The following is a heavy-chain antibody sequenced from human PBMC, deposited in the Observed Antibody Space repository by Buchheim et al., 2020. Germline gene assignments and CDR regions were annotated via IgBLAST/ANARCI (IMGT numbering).Heavy chain of an antibody. CDR2: INPSGGST. D-gene: IGHD2-15*01. V-gene: IGHV1-46*01. J-gene: IGHJ6*02. CDR1: GYTFTSYY. CDR3: ARKCSGGSCMDV. Sequence: QVQLVQSGAEVKKPGASVKVPCKASGYTFTSYYMHWVRQAPGQGLEWMGIINPSGGSTSYAQKFQGRVTITRHTSTSPVFMELSSLRSENTAVYYCARKCSGGSCMDVWGQGTT.